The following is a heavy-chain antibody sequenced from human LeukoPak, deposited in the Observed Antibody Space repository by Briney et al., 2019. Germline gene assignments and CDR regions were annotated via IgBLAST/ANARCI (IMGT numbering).Heavy chain of an antibody. V-gene: IGHV3-23*01. Sequence: GGSLRLSCAASGFTFSSYGMHWVRQAPGKGLEWVSTITCSGGGTYYADSVKGRFTISRDNSKNTLYLQMNSLRAEDTALYYCAKPPRIAKSYMDVWGKGTTVTVSS. CDR2: ITCSGGGT. J-gene: IGHJ6*03. CDR1: GFTFSSYG. CDR3: AKPPRIAKSYMDV. D-gene: IGHD6-13*01.